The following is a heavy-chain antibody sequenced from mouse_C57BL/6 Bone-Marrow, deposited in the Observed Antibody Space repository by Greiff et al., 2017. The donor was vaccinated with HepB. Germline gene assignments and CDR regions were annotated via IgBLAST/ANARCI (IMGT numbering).Heavy chain of an antibody. V-gene: IGHV2-2*01. D-gene: IGHD2-3*01. Sequence: VKLMESGPGLVQPSQSLSITCTVSGFSLTSYGVHWVRQSPGKGLEWLGVIWSGGSTDYNAAFISRLSISKANSKSQVFFKMNSLQADDTAIYYLARNTRDGYYLDYWGQGTTLTVSS. CDR2: IWSGGST. CDR1: GFSLTSYG. CDR3: ARNTRDGYYLDY. J-gene: IGHJ2*01.